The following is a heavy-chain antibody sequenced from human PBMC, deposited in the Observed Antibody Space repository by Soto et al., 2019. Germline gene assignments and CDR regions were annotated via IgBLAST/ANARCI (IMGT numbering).Heavy chain of an antibody. Sequence: PSETLSLTCTVSGVSISSSGYYWGWIRQPPGKGLEWIGSIYYSGSTYYNPSLKSRVTISVDTSKNQFSLKLSSVTAADTAVYYCARLTTVTLNFDYWGQGTLVTVSS. CDR3: ARLTTVTLNFDY. V-gene: IGHV4-39*01. CDR2: IYYSGST. CDR1: GVSISSSGYY. D-gene: IGHD4-17*01. J-gene: IGHJ4*02.